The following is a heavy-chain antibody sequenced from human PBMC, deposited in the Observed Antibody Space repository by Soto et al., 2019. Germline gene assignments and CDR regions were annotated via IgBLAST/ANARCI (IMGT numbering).Heavy chain of an antibody. CDR2: IYHSGST. V-gene: IGHV4-4*02. D-gene: IGHD2-15*01. Sequence: SETLSLTCAVSSGSISGSNWCSWVRQPPGKGLEWIGEIYHSGSTNYNPSLKSRVTISVDNSKNQFSLKLSSVTAADTAVYYCARSLGYCSGGSCYPGFDYWGQGTLVTVSS. CDR1: SGSISGSNW. CDR3: ARSLGYCSGGSCYPGFDY. J-gene: IGHJ4*02.